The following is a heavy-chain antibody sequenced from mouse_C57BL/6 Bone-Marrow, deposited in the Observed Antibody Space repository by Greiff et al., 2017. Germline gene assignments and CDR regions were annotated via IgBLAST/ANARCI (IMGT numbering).Heavy chain of an antibody. CDR2: INYDGSST. CDR3: ARADGSSSYYYAMDY. V-gene: IGHV5-16*01. D-gene: IGHD1-1*01. Sequence: EVKVEESEGGLVQPGSSMKLSCTASGFTFSDYYMAWVRQVPEKGLEWVANINYDGSSTYYLASLKSRFIISRDNAKNILYLQMSSLKSEDTAPYYCARADGSSSYYYAMDYWGQGTSVTVSS. CDR1: GFTFSDYY. J-gene: IGHJ4*01.